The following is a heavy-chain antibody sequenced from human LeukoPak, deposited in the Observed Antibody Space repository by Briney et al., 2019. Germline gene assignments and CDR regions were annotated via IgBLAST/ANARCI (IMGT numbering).Heavy chain of an antibody. CDR3: ARDGLSYTNPNNWFDP. V-gene: IGHV1-18*01. CDR1: GYTFTSYG. D-gene: IGHD2-2*02. J-gene: IGHJ5*02. CDR2: ISAYNGNT. Sequence: ASVKVSCKASGYTFTSYGISWVRQAPGQGLEWMGWISAYNGNTNYAQKLQGRVTMTTDTSTSTAYMELRRLRSDVTAVYYCARDGLSYTNPNNWFDPWGQGTLVTVSS.